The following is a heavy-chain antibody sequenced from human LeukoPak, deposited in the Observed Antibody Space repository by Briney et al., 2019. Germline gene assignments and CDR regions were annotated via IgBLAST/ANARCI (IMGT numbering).Heavy chain of an antibody. CDR1: GFTFGEYS. V-gene: IGHV3-49*04. Sequence: GGSLRLSCTASGFTFGEYSMSWVRQAPGKGLEWVGFIRQQDGTTEYAASVRGRFTISRDESNRIAYLQMNSLKTEDTAVYYCTKVGSSGPYFDYWGQGTLVTVSS. CDR2: IRQQDGTT. J-gene: IGHJ4*02. D-gene: IGHD3-22*01. CDR3: TKVGSSGPYFDY.